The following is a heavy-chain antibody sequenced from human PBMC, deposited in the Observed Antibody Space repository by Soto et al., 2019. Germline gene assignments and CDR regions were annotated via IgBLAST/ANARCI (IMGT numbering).Heavy chain of an antibody. CDR1: GFTVSSNY. D-gene: IGHD6-13*01. CDR3: ARESSSSWYYFDY. Sequence: PGGSLRLSCAASGFTVSSNYMSWVRQAPGKGLEWVSVIYSGGSTYYADSVKGRFTISRDNSKNTLYLQMNSLRAEDTAVYYCARESSSSWYYFDYWGQGTLVTGS. J-gene: IGHJ4*02. V-gene: IGHV3-53*01. CDR2: IYSGGST.